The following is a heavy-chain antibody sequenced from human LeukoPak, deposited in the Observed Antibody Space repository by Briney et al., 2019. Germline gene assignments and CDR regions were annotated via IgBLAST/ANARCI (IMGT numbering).Heavy chain of an antibody. CDR1: GYRFTSYW. CDR3: ARRGGYYDSSGYWDA. CDR2: IYPGDSDT. Sequence: GESLKISFKGSGYRFTSYWIGWVRQMPGKGLEWMGIIYPGDSDTRYSPSFQGQVTISADKSISTAYLQWSSLKASDTAVYYCARRGGYYDSSGYWDAWGQGTLVTVSS. V-gene: IGHV5-51*01. J-gene: IGHJ4*02. D-gene: IGHD3-22*01.